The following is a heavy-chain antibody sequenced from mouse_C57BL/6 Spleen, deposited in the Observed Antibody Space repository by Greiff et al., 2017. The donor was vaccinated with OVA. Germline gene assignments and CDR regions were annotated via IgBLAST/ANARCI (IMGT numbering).Heavy chain of an antibody. CDR3: ASGGVYDIEDWYFDV. CDR2: ISDGGSYT. CDR1: GYTFSSYA. V-gene: IGHV5-4*03. Sequence: EVMLVQPGGGLVKPGGSLKLSCAASGYTFSSYAMSWVRQTPEKRLEWVATISDGGSYTYYPDKVKGRCTISGDNDKNNRYLQMNNLKSEDTAMYYCASGGVYDIEDWYFDVWGTGTTVTVSS. J-gene: IGHJ1*03. D-gene: IGHD2-3*01.